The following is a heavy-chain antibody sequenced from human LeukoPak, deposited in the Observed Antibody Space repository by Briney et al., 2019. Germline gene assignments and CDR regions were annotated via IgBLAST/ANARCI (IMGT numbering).Heavy chain of an antibody. V-gene: IGHV4-39*07. CDR3: ARDKYYGSGPGVGYYYYGMDV. Sequence: PSETLSLTCTVSGGSISSSSYYWGWIRQPPGKGLEWIGSIYYSGSTYYNPSLKSRVTISVDTSKNQFSLKLSSVTAADTAVYYCARDKYYGSGPGVGYYYYGMDVWGQGTTVTVSS. CDR1: GGSISSSSYY. D-gene: IGHD3-10*01. CDR2: IYYSGST. J-gene: IGHJ6*02.